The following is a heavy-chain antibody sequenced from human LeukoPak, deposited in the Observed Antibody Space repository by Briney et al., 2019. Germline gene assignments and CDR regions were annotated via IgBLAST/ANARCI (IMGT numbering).Heavy chain of an antibody. CDR1: GYXFTSYW. Sequence: EXXKXXCXGSGYXFTSYWXGWVRQMPXKXXEWMGIIYPGDSDTRYSPSFQGQVTISADKSISTAYLQWSSLKASDTAMYYCARRVAAAGPLGYWGQGTLVTVSS. D-gene: IGHD6-13*01. J-gene: IGHJ4*02. V-gene: IGHV5-51*01. CDR3: ARRVAAAGPLGY. CDR2: IYPGDSDT.